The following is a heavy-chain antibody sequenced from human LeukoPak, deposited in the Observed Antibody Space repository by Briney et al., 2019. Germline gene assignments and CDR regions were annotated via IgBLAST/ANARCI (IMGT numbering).Heavy chain of an antibody. CDR1: GFTFSSYW. Sequence: SGGSLRLSCAASGFTFSSYWMSWVRQAPGKGLEWVANIKQDGSEKYYVDSVKGRFTISRDNAKNSLYLQMNSLRAEDTAVFYCAREGNRRSFDYWGQGTLVTVSS. CDR2: IKQDGSEK. CDR3: AREGNRRSFDY. J-gene: IGHJ4*02. V-gene: IGHV3-7*01. D-gene: IGHD1-14*01.